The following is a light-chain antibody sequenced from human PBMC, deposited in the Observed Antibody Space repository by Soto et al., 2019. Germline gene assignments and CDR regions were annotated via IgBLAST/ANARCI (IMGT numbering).Light chain of an antibody. V-gene: IGLV2-14*01. Sequence: QSALTQPASVSGSPGQSITISCTGTSSDVGGYNYVSWYQQHPGKAPKLMIYDVSNRPSGVSNRFSGYKSGNTASLTISGLQAEDEADYYCSSYTSRSTLVVFGGGTKLTVL. CDR1: SSDVGGYNY. CDR2: DVS. CDR3: SSYTSRSTLVV. J-gene: IGLJ2*01.